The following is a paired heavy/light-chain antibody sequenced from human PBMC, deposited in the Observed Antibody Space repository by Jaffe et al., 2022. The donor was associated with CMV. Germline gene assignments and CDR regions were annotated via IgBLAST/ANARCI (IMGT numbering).Light chain of an antibody. J-gene: IGKJ2*01. CDR2: AAS. CDR1: QSIGRS. V-gene: IGKV1-39*01. CDR3: QQSYSAPYT. Sequence: DIQMTQSPSSLSASVGDRVTITCRASQSIGRSLNWYQQKLGKAPKLLIYAASSLQSGVPSRFSGSGSGTDFTLTISSLQPEDFATYSCQQSYSAPYTFGQGTKLEIK.
Heavy chain of an antibody. CDR2: IYYSGNT. J-gene: IGHJ5*02. CDR3: ARQVGRTGTTDWFDP. D-gene: IGHD1-1*01. Sequence: QVQLQESGPGLVKPSETLSLTCTVSGGSISNYYWSWIRQPPGKGLEWIGYIYYSGNTNYNPSLKSRVTISVDTSKNQFSLKLYSVTAADTALYYCARQVGRTGTTDWFDPWGQGTLVTVSS. CDR1: GGSISNYY. V-gene: IGHV4-59*08.